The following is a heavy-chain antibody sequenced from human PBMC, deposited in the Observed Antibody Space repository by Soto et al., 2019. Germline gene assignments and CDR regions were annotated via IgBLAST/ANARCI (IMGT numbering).Heavy chain of an antibody. CDR2: IYWDDDK. J-gene: IGHJ4*02. V-gene: IGHV2-5*02. CDR3: AHRRVDGSYDY. CDR1: GFSFSTSGVA. D-gene: IGHD6-19*01. Sequence: QITLKESGPTLVKPTQTVTLTCTFSGFSFSTSGVAVGWIRQPPGKALEWLALIYWDDDKRYSPSLKTMLTITKDTSKTQVVLTMTNMDPVDTATYYCAHRRVDGSYDYWGQGTLVTVSS.